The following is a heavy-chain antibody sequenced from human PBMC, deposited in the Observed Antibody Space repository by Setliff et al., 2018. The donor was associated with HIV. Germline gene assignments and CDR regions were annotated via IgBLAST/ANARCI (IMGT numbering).Heavy chain of an antibody. J-gene: IGHJ3*02. CDR3: AKDRLEWLAPDGFDI. CDR2: IWYDGSNK. Sequence: GGSLRLSCAASGFTFSSHGMHWVRQAPGKGLEWVAVIWYDGSNKYYADSVKGRFTISRDNSKNTLYLQMSSLRAEDTAVYYCAKDRLEWLAPDGFDIWGLGTMVTVSS. D-gene: IGHD3-3*01. CDR1: GFTFSSHG. V-gene: IGHV3-33*06.